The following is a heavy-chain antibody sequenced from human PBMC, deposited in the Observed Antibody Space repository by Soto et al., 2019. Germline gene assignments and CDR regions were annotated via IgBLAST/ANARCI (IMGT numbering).Heavy chain of an antibody. Sequence: GGSLRLSCTASGFPFSGSSMHWVRQASGKGLEWVGRIRSKANSYATAYAASVKGRFTISRDDSKNTAYLQMNSLKTEDTAVYYCTRNIAAALPYWGQGTLVTVSS. V-gene: IGHV3-73*01. CDR3: TRNIAAALPY. CDR2: IRSKANSYAT. CDR1: GFPFSGSS. D-gene: IGHD6-13*01. J-gene: IGHJ4*02.